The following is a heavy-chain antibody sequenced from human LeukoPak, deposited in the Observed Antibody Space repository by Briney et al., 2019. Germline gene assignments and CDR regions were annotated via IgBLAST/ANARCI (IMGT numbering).Heavy chain of an antibody. CDR1: GYTLTSYA. D-gene: IGHD5-18*01. CDR3: ARGGYSYGYDLYYFDC. V-gene: IGHV7-4-1*02. Sequence: ASVKVSCKASGYTLTSYAMNWVRQAPGQGLEWMGWINTNTGNPTYAQGFTGRFVFSLDTSVSTAYLQISSLKAEDTAVYYCARGGYSYGYDLYYFDCWGQGTLVTVSS. J-gene: IGHJ4*02. CDR2: INTNTGNP.